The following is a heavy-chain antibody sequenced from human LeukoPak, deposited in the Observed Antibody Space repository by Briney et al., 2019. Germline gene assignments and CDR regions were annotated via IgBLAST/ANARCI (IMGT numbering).Heavy chain of an antibody. Sequence: ASVKVSCKASGYTFTSYGISWVRQAPGQGLEWMGWISAYNGNTNYAQKLQGRVTMTTDTSTSTAYMELRSLRSDDTAVYYCARDREQLVRSEPNWFDPWGQGTLVTVSS. J-gene: IGHJ5*02. CDR3: ARDREQLVRSEPNWFDP. V-gene: IGHV1-18*01. CDR1: GYTFTSYG. D-gene: IGHD6-13*01. CDR2: ISAYNGNT.